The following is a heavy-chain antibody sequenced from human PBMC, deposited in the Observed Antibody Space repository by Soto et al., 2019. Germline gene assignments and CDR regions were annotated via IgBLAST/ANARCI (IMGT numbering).Heavy chain of an antibody. V-gene: IGHV1-8*01. Sequence: QVQLVQSGAEVKKPGASVKVSCKASGYTFTSYDINWVRQATGQGLEWLGWMNPNSGNTGYAQRFQGRVTMTRNPSISTADMELSSLTYEDTAVYYCARDYGGSSGWCDPWGLGTLVTVTS. CDR3: ARDYGGSSGWCDP. CDR2: MNPNSGNT. CDR1: GYTFTSYD. J-gene: IGHJ5*02. D-gene: IGHD2-15*01.